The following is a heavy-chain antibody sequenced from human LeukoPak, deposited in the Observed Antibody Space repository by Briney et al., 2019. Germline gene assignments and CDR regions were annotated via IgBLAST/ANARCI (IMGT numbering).Heavy chain of an antibody. V-gene: IGHV1-3*03. J-gene: IGHJ6*03. CDR2: INTGNGKT. D-gene: IGHD3-10*01. CDR1: GYTFTSYT. Sequence: ASVKVSCKASGYTFTSYTMHWVRQAPGQRLEWMGWINTGNGKTKYSQEFQGRVTITRDTSASTAYMELSSLRSEDTAVYYCARGGTHIYGSGRNRSYYYYYMDVWGKGTTVTVSS. CDR3: ARGGTHIYGSGRNRSYYYYYMDV.